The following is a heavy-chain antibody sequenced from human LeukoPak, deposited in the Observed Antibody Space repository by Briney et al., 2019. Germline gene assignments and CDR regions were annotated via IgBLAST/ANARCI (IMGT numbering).Heavy chain of an antibody. CDR2: SYHGGST. CDR3: ARAFRWGTIVLRGHWFDP. Sequence: PSETLSLTCTVSGYSISTGYYWDWIRQPPGKGLEWIGTSYHGGSTYYNPSLKSRVTISVDTSKNQFSLNLTSVTAADTAVYYCARAFRWGTIVLRGHWFDPWGQGTLVTVSS. V-gene: IGHV4-38-2*02. CDR1: GYSISTGYY. D-gene: IGHD2-8*01. J-gene: IGHJ5*02.